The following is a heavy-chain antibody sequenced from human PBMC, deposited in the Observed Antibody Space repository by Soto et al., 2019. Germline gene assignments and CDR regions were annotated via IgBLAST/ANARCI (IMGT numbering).Heavy chain of an antibody. CDR3: ARKASSGYSLEY. CDR2: IFHSGST. CDR1: SGSISSNKW. D-gene: IGHD3-22*01. V-gene: IGHV4-4*02. Sequence: QVQLQESGPGLVKPSETLSLTCAVSSGSISSNKWWSWVRQPPGKGLEWIGEIFHSGSTQYAPSLKSRVTISLDISKNQFSLKLDSVTAADTAMYYCARKASSGYSLEYWGQGTLVTVSS. J-gene: IGHJ4*02.